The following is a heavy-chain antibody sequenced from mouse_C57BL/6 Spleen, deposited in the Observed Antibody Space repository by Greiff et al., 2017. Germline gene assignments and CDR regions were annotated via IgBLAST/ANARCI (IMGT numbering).Heavy chain of an antibody. V-gene: IGHV1-42*01. CDR3: ARRTTGAMDY. CDR1: GYSFPGYY. J-gene: IGHJ4*01. D-gene: IGHD1-1*01. CDR2: INPSTGGT. Sequence: EVQLQQSGPELVKPGASVKISCKASGYSFPGYYMNWVKQSPEKSLEWIGEINPSTGGTTYNQKFKAKATLTVDKSSSTAYMQLKSLTSEDSAVYYCARRTTGAMDYWGQGTSVTVSS.